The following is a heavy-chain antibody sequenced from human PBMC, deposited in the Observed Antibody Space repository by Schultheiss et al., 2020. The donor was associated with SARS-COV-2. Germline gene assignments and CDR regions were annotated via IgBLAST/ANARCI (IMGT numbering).Heavy chain of an antibody. CDR1: GYTFTSYD. D-gene: IGHD2-21*02. J-gene: IGHJ6*02. CDR3: ARTQRRGDSGGGLDV. CDR2: INPDTGAT. Sequence: ASVKVSCKPSGYTFTSYDLNWVRQATGQGLELVGWINPDTGATGYTQKFQGRVTMTRNIPINTAYMELNSLRFEDTAVYYCARTQRRGDSGGGLDVWGQGTTVTVSS. V-gene: IGHV1-8*01.